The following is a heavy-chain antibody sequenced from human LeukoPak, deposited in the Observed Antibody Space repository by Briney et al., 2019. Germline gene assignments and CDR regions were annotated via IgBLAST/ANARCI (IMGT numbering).Heavy chain of an antibody. V-gene: IGHV3-30*04. D-gene: IGHD3-22*01. CDR3: AREQVTMIVVANWFDP. J-gene: IGHJ5*02. CDR1: GFTFSSYA. CDR2: ISYDGSNK. Sequence: GGTLRLSGAASGFTFSSYAMHWVRQAPGKGLEWVAVISYDGSNKYYADSVKGRFTISRDNSKNTLYLQMNSLRAEDTAVYYCAREQVTMIVVANWFDPWGQGTLVTVSS.